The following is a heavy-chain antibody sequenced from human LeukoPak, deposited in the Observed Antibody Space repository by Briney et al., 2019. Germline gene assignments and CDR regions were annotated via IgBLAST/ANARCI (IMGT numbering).Heavy chain of an antibody. Sequence: PGGSLRLSCAASGFTFSSYGMHWVRQAPGKGLEWVAVISYDGSNKYYADSVKGRFTISRDNSKNTLYLQMNSLRAEDTAVYYCAKNDYGDYGAGYWGQGTLVTVSS. V-gene: IGHV3-30*18. CDR1: GFTFSSYG. CDR3: AKNDYGDYGAGY. CDR2: ISYDGSNK. J-gene: IGHJ4*02. D-gene: IGHD4-17*01.